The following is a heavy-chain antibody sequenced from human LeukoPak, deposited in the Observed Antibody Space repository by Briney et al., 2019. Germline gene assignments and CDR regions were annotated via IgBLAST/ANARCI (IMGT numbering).Heavy chain of an antibody. D-gene: IGHD3-10*01. Sequence: ASVKVSCKASGYTFTSYGISWVRQAPGQGLEWMGWISAYNGNTNYAQKLQGRVTMTTDTSTSTAYMELRSLRSDDTAVYYWARSELVTVVRGVMRYYYYYGMDVWGKGTTVTASS. J-gene: IGHJ6*04. CDR2: ISAYNGNT. V-gene: IGHV1-18*04. CDR1: GYTFTSYG. CDR3: ARSELVTVVRGVMRYYYYYGMDV.